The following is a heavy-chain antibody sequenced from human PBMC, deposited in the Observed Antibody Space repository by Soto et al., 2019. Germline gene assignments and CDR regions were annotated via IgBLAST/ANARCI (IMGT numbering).Heavy chain of an antibody. CDR3: AGDGQFDDFWSCYSDYYGMDV. CDR1: GFTFSSYW. V-gene: IGHV3-7*01. D-gene: IGHD3-3*01. CDR2: IKQDGSEK. J-gene: IGHJ6*02. Sequence: GGSLRLSCAASGFTFSSYWMSWVRQAPGKGLEWVANIKQDGSEKYYVDSVKGRFTISRDNAKNSLYLQMNSLRAEDTAVYYYAGDGQFDDFWSCYSDYYGMDVWGQGTTVTVSS.